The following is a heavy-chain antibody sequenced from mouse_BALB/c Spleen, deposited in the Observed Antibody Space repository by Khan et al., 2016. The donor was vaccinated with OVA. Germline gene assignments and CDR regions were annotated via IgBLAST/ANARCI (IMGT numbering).Heavy chain of an antibody. Sequence: VQLQQSGAELVKPGASVKLSCKASGYTFTSYWMQWVKQRPGQGLEWIGEINPSNGRSNYNENFKSKATLTVDTSSTTAHMQLSSLTSEDSAVYYWVRSTIVTTVCADWGQGTLVTVSA. CDR1: GYTFTSYW. CDR3: VRSTIVTTVCAD. J-gene: IGHJ3*01. D-gene: IGHD2-2*01. CDR2: INPSNGRS. V-gene: IGHV1S81*02.